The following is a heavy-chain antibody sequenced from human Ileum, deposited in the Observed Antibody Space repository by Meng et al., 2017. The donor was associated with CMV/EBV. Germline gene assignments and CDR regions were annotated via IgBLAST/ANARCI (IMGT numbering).Heavy chain of an antibody. D-gene: IGHD1-26*01. CDR1: GFTVSSNY. CDR3: ARDKWEVYFDH. J-gene: IGHJ4*02. CDR2: IYSGGST. Sequence: GGSLRLSCAASGFTVSSNYMSWVRQAPGKGLEGVSVIYSGGSTYYADSVKGRFTISRDNAKSTLYLQMNSLRAEDTAVYYCARDKWEVYFDHWGQGALVTVSS. V-gene: IGHV3-66*01.